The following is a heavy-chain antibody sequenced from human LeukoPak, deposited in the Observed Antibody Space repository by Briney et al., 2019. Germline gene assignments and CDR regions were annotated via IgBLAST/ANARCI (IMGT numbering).Heavy chain of an antibody. Sequence: SETLSLTCAVYGGSFSGYYWSWIRQHPGKGLEWIGYIYYSGSTYYNPSLKSRVTISVDTSKNQFSLKLSSVTAADTAVYYCARDERTAAGTVSGAFDIWGQGTMVTVSS. CDR3: ARDERTAAGTVSGAFDI. CDR1: GGSFSGYY. V-gene: IGHV4-31*11. CDR2: IYYSGST. D-gene: IGHD6-13*01. J-gene: IGHJ3*02.